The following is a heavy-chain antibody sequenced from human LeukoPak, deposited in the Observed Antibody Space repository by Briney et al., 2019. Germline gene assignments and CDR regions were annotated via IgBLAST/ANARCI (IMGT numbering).Heavy chain of an antibody. V-gene: IGHV1-69*05. J-gene: IGHJ4*02. Sequence: GASVKVSCKASGGTFSSYAISWVRQAPGQGLEWMVGIIPIFGTANYAQKFQGRVTITTDESTSTAYMELSSLRSEDTAVYYCAREGRLGELSLQFDYWGQGTLVTVSS. D-gene: IGHD3-16*02. CDR2: IIPIFGTA. CDR3: AREGRLGELSLQFDY. CDR1: GGTFSSYA.